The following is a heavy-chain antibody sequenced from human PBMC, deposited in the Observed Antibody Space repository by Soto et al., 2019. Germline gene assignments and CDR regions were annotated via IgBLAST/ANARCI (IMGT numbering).Heavy chain of an antibody. J-gene: IGHJ5*02. CDR2: IYWDNDK. Sequence: QITLKESGPTLVKPTQTLTLTCTFSGFSLSTSGVGVGWIRQPPGKALEWLALIYWDNDKRYSPSLRSRLTITKDTSKNQVVLTMTNMDPVDTGTYYCAHRPISMSRGPYWFDLWGQGTLVTVSS. CDR1: GFSLSTSGVG. CDR3: AHRPISMSRGPYWFDL. D-gene: IGHD3-10*01. V-gene: IGHV2-5*02.